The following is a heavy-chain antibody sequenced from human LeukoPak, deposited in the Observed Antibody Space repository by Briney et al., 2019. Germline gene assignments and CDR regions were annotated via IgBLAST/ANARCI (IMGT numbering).Heavy chain of an antibody. V-gene: IGHV3-21*01. CDR2: ISSSSSYI. J-gene: IGHJ3*02. Sequence: GGSLRLSCAASGFTFSSYSMNWVRQAPGKGLEWVSSISSSSSYIYYADSVKGRFTISRDNAKNSLYLQMNSLRAEDTAVYYCARDLDPDSGGWLIDAFDIWGQGTMVTVSS. D-gene: IGHD6-19*01. CDR3: ARDLDPDSGGWLIDAFDI. CDR1: GFTFSSYS.